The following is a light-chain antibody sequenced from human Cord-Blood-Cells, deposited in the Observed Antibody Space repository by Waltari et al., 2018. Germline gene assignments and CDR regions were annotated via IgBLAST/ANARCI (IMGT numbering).Light chain of an antibody. Sequence: QSVLTQPPSASGTPGQRVTISCSGSSSNIGSNTVNWYQQLPGTAPKLLIYSNMQRPSGVPDRFSGSKSGTSASLAISGLQAEDEADYYCAPWDDSLSGYVFGTGTQVAVL. J-gene: IGLJ1*01. V-gene: IGLV1-44*01. CDR1: SSNIGSNT. CDR3: APWDDSLSGYV. CDR2: SNM.